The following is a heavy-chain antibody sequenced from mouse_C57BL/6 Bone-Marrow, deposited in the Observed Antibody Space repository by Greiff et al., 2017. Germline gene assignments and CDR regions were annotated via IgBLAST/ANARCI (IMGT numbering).Heavy chain of an antibody. CDR3: AGRLRYYFDY. Sequence: EVQLQQSGAELVRPGASVKLSCTASGFNIKDYYMHWVKQRPEQGLEWIGRIDPEDGDTKYAPKFQGKATMTADTSSNTAYLQLRSLTSEDTAVYYCAGRLRYYFDYWGQDTTLTVSS. V-gene: IGHV14-1*01. CDR2: IDPEDGDT. J-gene: IGHJ2*01. D-gene: IGHD2-4*01. CDR1: GFNIKDYY.